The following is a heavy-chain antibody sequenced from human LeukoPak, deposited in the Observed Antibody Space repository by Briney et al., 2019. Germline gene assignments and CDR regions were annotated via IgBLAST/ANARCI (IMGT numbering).Heavy chain of an antibody. CDR2: ISGSGGST. J-gene: IGHJ6*04. Sequence: PGGCLTPSRAASGFTFSSYGMSSVSQPAGKGLEWVSAISGSGGSTYYAGSVKGRCTISRDNSKNTLYLQMNSLRAEDTAVYYCAELGITMIGGVWGKGTTVTISS. CDR1: GFTFSSYG. D-gene: IGHD3-10*02. V-gene: IGHV3-23*01. CDR3: AELGITMIGGV.